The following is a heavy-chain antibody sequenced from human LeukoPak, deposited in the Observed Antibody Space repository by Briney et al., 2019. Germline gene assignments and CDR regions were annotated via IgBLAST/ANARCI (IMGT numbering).Heavy chain of an antibody. V-gene: IGHV1-2*02. CDR2: IKPNSAGT. J-gene: IGHJ4*02. CDR1: GYTFSGSF. Sequence: ASVRVSCTAPGYTFSGSFMHWVRQAPGQGLEWMGWIKPNSAGTRYAQKFQGRFTMTRDTSINTAYMELSWLTSDDTAVYHCVREGINKAFDSWDQGTLVIVSS. D-gene: IGHD3-10*01. CDR3: VREGINKAFDS.